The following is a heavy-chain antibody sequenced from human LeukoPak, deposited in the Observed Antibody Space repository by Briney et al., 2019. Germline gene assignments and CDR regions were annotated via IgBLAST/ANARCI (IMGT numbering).Heavy chain of an antibody. V-gene: IGHV3-48*03. CDR1: GFDLSTYE. CDR2: ITISGHTK. CDR3: ARGDPHADL. Sequence: GGSLRLSCAASGFDLSTYEMNWVRQAPGKGLEWIADITISGHTKNYADSVKGRFSISRDNARTSLYLQMHSLRVEDTGVYYCARGDPHADLWGQGTLITVSS. D-gene: IGHD5-24*01. J-gene: IGHJ5*02.